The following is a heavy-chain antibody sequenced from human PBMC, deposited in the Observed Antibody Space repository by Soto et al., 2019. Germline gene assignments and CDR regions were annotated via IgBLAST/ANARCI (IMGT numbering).Heavy chain of an antibody. CDR2: INPSGGST. CDR3: ARVQRNYYDSSGYDY. V-gene: IGHV1-46*01. J-gene: IGHJ4*02. CDR1: GYTFTSYY. D-gene: IGHD3-22*01. Sequence: GASVKVSCKASGYTFTSYYMHWVRQAPGQGLEWMGIINPSGGSTSYAQKFQGRVTMTRDTSTSTVYMELSSLRSEDTAVYYCARVQRNYYDSSGYDYWGQGTLVTVSS.